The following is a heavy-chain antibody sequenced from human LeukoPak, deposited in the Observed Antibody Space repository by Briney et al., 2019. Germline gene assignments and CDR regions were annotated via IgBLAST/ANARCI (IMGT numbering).Heavy chain of an antibody. Sequence: GGSLRLSCAASGFAFSSQAMGWVRQAPGKGLEWVSVISDSGSITYYADSVKGRFTISRDNSKNTLFLQMNSLRDEDTAVYYCAKDARRTSGWYFFDYWGQGTLVTVSS. D-gene: IGHD6-19*01. CDR2: ISDSGSIT. CDR3: AKDARRTSGWYFFDY. J-gene: IGHJ4*02. CDR1: GFAFSSQA. V-gene: IGHV3-23*01.